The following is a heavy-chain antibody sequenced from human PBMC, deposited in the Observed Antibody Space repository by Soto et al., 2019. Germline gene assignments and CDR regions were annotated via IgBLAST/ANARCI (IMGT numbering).Heavy chain of an antibody. CDR2: ISGSADST. V-gene: IGHV3-23*01. CDR1: GFSFSSFA. CDR3: AKTRGAMIYAISVYDMDV. J-gene: IGHJ6*02. D-gene: IGHD2-8*01. Sequence: EVQLLESGGGFIHPGGSLRLSCAASGFSFSSFAMNWVRQAPGKGLEWVSSISGSADSTFYADSVKGRCTISRDNSKSTLYMQSNSLIAEDTAVYYCAKTRGAMIYAISVYDMDVWGQGTTVTVSS.